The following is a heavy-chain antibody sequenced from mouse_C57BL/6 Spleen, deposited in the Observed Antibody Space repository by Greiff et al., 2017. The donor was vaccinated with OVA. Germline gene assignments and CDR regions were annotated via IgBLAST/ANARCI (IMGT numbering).Heavy chain of an antibody. J-gene: IGHJ2*01. V-gene: IGHV1-66*01. CDR2: IYPGSGNT. Sequence: QVQLKESGPELVKPGASVKISCKASGYSFTSYYIHWVKQRPGQGLEWIGWIYPGSGNTKYNEKFKGKATLTADTSSSTAYMQLSSLTSEDSAVYYCARYYYGSSYGYFDYWGQGTTLTVSS. CDR3: ARYYYGSSYGYFDY. D-gene: IGHD1-1*01. CDR1: GYSFTSYY.